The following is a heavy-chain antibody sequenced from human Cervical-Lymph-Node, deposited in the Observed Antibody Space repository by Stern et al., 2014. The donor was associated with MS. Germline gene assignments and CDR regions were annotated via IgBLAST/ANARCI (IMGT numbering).Heavy chain of an antibody. Sequence: VQLVESGAEVKKPGSSVNVSCKASGGTFINHAISWVRQAPGQGLEWMGGFLPIFGTTDYAQKFQGRVTISADESANTAYMELSSLRSQDTAVYYCARDNDDNGMDVWGQGTTVSVSS. J-gene: IGHJ6*02. CDR2: FLPIFGTT. V-gene: IGHV1-69*01. D-gene: IGHD2-8*01. CDR3: ARDNDDNGMDV. CDR1: GGTFINHA.